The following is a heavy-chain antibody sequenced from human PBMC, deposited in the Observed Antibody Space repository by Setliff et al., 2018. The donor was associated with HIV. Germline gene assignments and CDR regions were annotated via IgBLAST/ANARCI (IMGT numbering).Heavy chain of an antibody. V-gene: IGHV3-64*02. CDR1: GFTFTNFA. D-gene: IGHD2-2*01. CDR2: ISSNGGSA. CDR3: ARDVADDQNRYDAFDM. Sequence: PGESLKISCAASGFTFTNFAMNWVRQAPGKGLEYVSGISSNGGSAYYADFVKGRFTISRDNSKNTLHLQMGSLRVEDMAVYYCARDVADDQNRYDAFDMWGQGTVVTVSS. J-gene: IGHJ3*02.